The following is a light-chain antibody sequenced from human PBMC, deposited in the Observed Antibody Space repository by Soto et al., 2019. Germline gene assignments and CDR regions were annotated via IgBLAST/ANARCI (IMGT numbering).Light chain of an antibody. CDR2: KAS. CDR3: QQSYSTPIT. J-gene: IGKJ5*01. V-gene: IGKV1-5*03. Sequence: DIQITQSPSTLSGSVGDRVTITCRASQTISSWLAWYQQKPGKAPKLLIYKASTLKSGVPSRFSGSGSGTDFTLTISSLQPEDFATYYCQQSYSTPITFGQGTRLENK. CDR1: QTISSW.